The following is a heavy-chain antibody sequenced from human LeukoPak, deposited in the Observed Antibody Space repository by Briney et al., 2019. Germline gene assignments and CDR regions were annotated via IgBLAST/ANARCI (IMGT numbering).Heavy chain of an antibody. CDR1: GFTFSIYA. J-gene: IGHJ3*02. CDR3: AKFPNAFVI. CDR2: ISGSGGST. Sequence: GGSLRLSCVASGFTFSIYAMSWVRHAPGKGLEWVSAISGSGGSTYYADSVQGRFTISRDNYKNRLHLEINSLRAEDTAVYYCAKFPNAFVIWGQGTMVTVSS. V-gene: IGHV3-23*01.